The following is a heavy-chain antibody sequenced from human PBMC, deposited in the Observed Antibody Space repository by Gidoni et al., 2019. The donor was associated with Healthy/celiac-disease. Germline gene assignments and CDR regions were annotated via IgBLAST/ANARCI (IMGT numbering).Heavy chain of an antibody. CDR1: GGSISSYY. V-gene: IGHV4-59*01. CDR3: ARAYSSGWHNWFDP. CDR2: IYYSGST. D-gene: IGHD6-19*01. J-gene: IGHJ5*02. Sequence: QVQLQESGPGLVKPSETLSLTCTVSGGSISSYYWSWIRQPPGKGLEWIGYIYYSGSTNYNPSLKSRVTISVDTSKNQFSLKLSSVTAADTAVYYCARAYSSGWHNWFDPWGQGTLVTVSS.